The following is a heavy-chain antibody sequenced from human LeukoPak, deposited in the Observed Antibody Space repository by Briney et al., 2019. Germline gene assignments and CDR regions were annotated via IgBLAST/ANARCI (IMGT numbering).Heavy chain of an antibody. CDR2: ISEGVGNT. V-gene: IGHV3-23*01. Sequence: PGGSLRLSCAASGFTFTNYAMTWVRQAPGKGREWVSGISEGVGNTYYADSVKGRFTISRDHSKNTLYLQMNSLRAEDTALYYCAKREKGTTGRFFDYWGQGTLVTVSS. J-gene: IGHJ4*02. CDR1: GFTFTNYA. D-gene: IGHD4-17*01. CDR3: AKREKGTTGRFFDY.